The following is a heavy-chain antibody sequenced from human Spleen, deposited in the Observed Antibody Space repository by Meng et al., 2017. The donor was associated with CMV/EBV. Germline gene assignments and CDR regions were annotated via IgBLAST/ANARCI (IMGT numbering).Heavy chain of an antibody. CDR1: GFRLSDYE. V-gene: IGHV3-48*03. Sequence: GESLKISCAASGFRLSDYEMNWVRQAPGQGLEWISYISGSGGTKYYADSVKGRFTISRDDAKNSLYLQMNSLRDEDTAVYYCARDGPLWGDGLDVWGQGTAVTVSS. J-gene: IGHJ6*02. CDR2: ISGSGGTK. D-gene: IGHD3-10*01. CDR3: ARDGPLWGDGLDV.